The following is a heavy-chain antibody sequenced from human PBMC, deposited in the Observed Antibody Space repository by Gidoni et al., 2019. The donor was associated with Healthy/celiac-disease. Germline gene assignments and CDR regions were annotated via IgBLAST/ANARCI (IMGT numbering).Heavy chain of an antibody. CDR2: ISGSGGST. J-gene: IGHJ6*02. V-gene: IGHV3-23*01. D-gene: IGHD6-13*01. CDR3: AKAFTSSSSLKEYYYYGMDV. Sequence: EVQLLESGGGLVQPGGSLRLSCAASGFTFRSYAMSWVRQAPGKGLEWVSAISGSGGSTYYADSVKGRFTISRDNSKNTLYLQMNSLRAEDTAVYYCAKAFTSSSSLKEYYYYGMDVWGQGTTVTVSS. CDR1: GFTFRSYA.